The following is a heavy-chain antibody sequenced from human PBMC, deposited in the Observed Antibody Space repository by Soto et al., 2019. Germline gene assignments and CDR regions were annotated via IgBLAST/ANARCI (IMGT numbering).Heavy chain of an antibody. CDR1: GFTFSSYS. CDR3: ARDRSGLGAFDI. D-gene: IGHD3-3*01. J-gene: IGHJ3*02. V-gene: IGHV3-21*01. Sequence: GGSLRLSCAASGFTFSSYSMNWVRQAPGKGLEWVSSISSSSSYIYYADSVKGRFTISRDNAKNSLYLQMNSLRAEDTAVCYCARDRSGLGAFDIWGQGTMVTVSS. CDR2: ISSSSSYI.